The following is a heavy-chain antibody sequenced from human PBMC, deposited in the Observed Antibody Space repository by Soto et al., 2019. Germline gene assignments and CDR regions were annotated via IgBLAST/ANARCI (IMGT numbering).Heavy chain of an antibody. D-gene: IGHD3-10*02. J-gene: IGHJ1*01. V-gene: IGHV1-3*01. CDR1: GYTFTSYA. CDR3: ARGLSVFYFQH. CDR2: INAGNGNT. Sequence: QVQLVQSGAEVKKPGASVKVSCKASGYTFTSYAMHWVRQAPGQRLEWMGWINAGNGNTKYSQKFQGRVTITRDTSASTAYIELSSLRSEDTAVYYCARGLSVFYFQHWGQGTLVTVSS.